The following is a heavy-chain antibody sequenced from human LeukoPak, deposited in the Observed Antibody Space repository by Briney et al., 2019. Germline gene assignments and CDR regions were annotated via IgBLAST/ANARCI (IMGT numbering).Heavy chain of an antibody. V-gene: IGHV4-39*07. CDR3: PRLSGYGLHYYYYMDV. CDR1: GGSISSSSYY. J-gene: IGHJ6*03. CDR2: IYYTGST. D-gene: IGHD5-12*01. Sequence: SETLSLTCTVSGGSISSSSYYWGWIRQPPGKGLEWIGCIYYTGSTYYNPSLKSRVTISIDTSKNQFSLKLSSVTAADTAVYYCPRLSGYGLHYYYYMDVWGSGTTVTVSS.